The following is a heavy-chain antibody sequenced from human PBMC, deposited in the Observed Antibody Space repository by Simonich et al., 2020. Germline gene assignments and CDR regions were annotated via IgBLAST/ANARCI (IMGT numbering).Heavy chain of an antibody. Sequence: QVQLVQSGAEVKKPGASVKFSCKASGYTFTGDCMNWVRQAPGQGCKWMEWINPNSAGTNDEQKFQGRVTMTRDTSSSTAYMELSRLRSDDTAVYYCAREEANGYSSSWNWFDPWGQGTLVTVSS. CDR3: AREEANGYSSSWNWFDP. CDR2: INPNSAGT. J-gene: IGHJ5*02. D-gene: IGHD6-13*01. CDR1: GYTFTGDC. V-gene: IGHV1-2*02.